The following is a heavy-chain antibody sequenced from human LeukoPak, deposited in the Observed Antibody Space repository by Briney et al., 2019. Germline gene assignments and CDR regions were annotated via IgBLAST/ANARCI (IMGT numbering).Heavy chain of an antibody. D-gene: IGHD2-2*01. J-gene: IGHJ5*02. V-gene: IGHV1-8*01. CDR2: MNPNSGNT. CDR1: GYTFTSYD. Sequence: ASVKVSCKASGYTFTSYDINWVQQATGQGLEWMGWMNPNSGNTGYAQKFQGRVTMTRNTSISTAYMELSSLRSEDTAVYYCARASSTRSWFDPWGQGTLVTVSS. CDR3: ARASSTRSWFDP.